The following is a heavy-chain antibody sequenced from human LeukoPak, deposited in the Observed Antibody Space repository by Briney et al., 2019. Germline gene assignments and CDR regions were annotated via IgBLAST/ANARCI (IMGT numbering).Heavy chain of an antibody. D-gene: IGHD3-16*02. CDR3: ASQNLGQLSFFDN. J-gene: IGHJ4*02. CDR1: GASLSSYF. Sequence: SETLSLTCSVSGASLSSYFWAWIRQPPGKRLEWIGYVYRRWSSDYNPSFKSRVSMSVDTSKSQVSLKLTSVSAADTAVYYCASQNLGQLSFFDNWGQGTLVTVSS. V-gene: IGHV4-4*09. CDR2: VYRRWSS.